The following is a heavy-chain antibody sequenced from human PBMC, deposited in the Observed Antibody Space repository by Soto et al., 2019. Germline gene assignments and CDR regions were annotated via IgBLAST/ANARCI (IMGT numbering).Heavy chain of an antibody. J-gene: IGHJ1*01. CDR3: ARDVSH. V-gene: IGHV3-48*02. CDR1: GFPFSSYA. Sequence: DVQLVGSGGGLVQPGGSLRLSCVASGFPFSSYAMHWVRQAPGKGLEWISYINGASSTTFYADSVKGRFTVSRDNAKNSLNLQMSSLRHEDTAFYYCARDVSHWGQG. CDR2: INGASSTT.